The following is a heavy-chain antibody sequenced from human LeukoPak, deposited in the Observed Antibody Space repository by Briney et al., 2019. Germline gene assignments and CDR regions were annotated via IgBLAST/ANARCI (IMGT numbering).Heavy chain of an antibody. Sequence: PETLSLTCTVSGGSFTSYYWTWIRQPPGKGLEWIGYIYYSGSTNYNPSLKSRVTISVDTSKNQFSLKLSSVTAADTAVYYCARQGRGYGGNSDYWGQGTLVTVSS. D-gene: IGHD4-23*01. V-gene: IGHV4-59*08. CDR1: GGSFTSYY. CDR3: ARQGRGYGGNSDY. CDR2: IYYSGST. J-gene: IGHJ4*02.